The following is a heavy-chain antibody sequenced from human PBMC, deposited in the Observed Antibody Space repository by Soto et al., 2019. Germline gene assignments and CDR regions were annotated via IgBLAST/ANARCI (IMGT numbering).Heavy chain of an antibody. Sequence: QVQLQQWGAGLLKPSETLSLTCAVYGGSFSGYYWSWIRQPPGKGLEWIGEINHSGSTNYNPSLKSRVTISVDTSKNQFSLKLSSVTAADTAVYYCARDKGLRCHDYWGQGTLVTVSS. J-gene: IGHJ4*02. CDR2: INHSGST. CDR1: GGSFSGYY. CDR3: ARDKGLRCHDY. V-gene: IGHV4-34*01. D-gene: IGHD4-17*01.